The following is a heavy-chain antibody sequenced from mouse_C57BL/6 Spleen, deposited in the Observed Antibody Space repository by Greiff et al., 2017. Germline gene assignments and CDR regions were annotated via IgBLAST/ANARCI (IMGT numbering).Heavy chain of an antibody. CDR2: FYPGSGSI. CDR1: GYTFTEYT. J-gene: IGHJ1*03. V-gene: IGHV1-62-2*01. Sequence: QVHVKQSGAELVKPGASVKLSCKASGYTFTEYTIHWVKQRSGQGLEWIGWFYPGSGSIKYNEKFKDKGTLTADKSSSTVYMELSRVTSEDSAVYVWARHRDDGYYGGYFDVWGTGTTVTVSS. D-gene: IGHD2-3*01. CDR3: ARHRDDGYYGGYFDV.